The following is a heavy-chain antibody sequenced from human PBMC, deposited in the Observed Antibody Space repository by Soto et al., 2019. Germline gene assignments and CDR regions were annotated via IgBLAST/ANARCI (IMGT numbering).Heavy chain of an antibody. D-gene: IGHD4-17*01. Sequence: EVQLLESGGGLVQPGGSLRLSCAASGFTFSSYAMSWVRQAPGKGLEWVSAISGSGGSTYYADSVKGRFTISRDNSENARDLQMNSLRAEDTAVYYCAKPTTVPTSVWFDPWGPGTLVTVSS. V-gene: IGHV3-23*01. CDR3: AKPTTVPTSVWFDP. CDR1: GFTFSSYA. J-gene: IGHJ5*02. CDR2: ISGSGGST.